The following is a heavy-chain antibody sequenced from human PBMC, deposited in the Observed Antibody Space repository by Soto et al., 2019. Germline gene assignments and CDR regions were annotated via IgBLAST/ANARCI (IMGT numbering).Heavy chain of an antibody. V-gene: IGHV3-23*01. J-gene: IGHJ4*02. CDR3: AKRFTLFGEVKLSPDFDY. Sequence: EVQLLESGGGLVQPEGSLRLSCAASGFTFSSHAMSWVRQAPGKGLEWVSAISYSGSNTYYTDSVKGRFTISRDNSKNTLNLHMNSLRVEDTAIYYCAKRFTLFGEVKLSPDFDYWGQGTLVTVSS. D-gene: IGHD3-3*01. CDR1: GFTFSSHA. CDR2: ISYSGSNT.